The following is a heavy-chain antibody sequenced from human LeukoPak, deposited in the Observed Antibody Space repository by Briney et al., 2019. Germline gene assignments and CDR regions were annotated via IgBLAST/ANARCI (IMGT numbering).Heavy chain of an antibody. D-gene: IGHD3-10*02. Sequence: GGSLRLSCAASGFTFSSYSMNWVRQAPGKGLEWVSGISWNSGSIGYADSVKGRFTISRDNTKNSLYLQMNSLRAEDTAVYYCAELGITMIGGVWGKGTTVTISS. CDR2: ISWNSGSI. CDR1: GFTFSSYS. V-gene: IGHV3-48*01. CDR3: AELGITMIGGV. J-gene: IGHJ6*04.